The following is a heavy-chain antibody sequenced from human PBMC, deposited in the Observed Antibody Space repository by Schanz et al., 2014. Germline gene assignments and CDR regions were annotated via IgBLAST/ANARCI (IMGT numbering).Heavy chain of an antibody. CDR1: GFTFSSYA. V-gene: IGHV3-23*04. D-gene: IGHD2-2*01. CDR3: ARGPSRGTYYYGMDV. Sequence: ELQLVESGGGLVKPGGSLRLSCAASGFTFSSYAMSWVRQAPGKGLEWVSAISGSGGSTYYADSVKGRFTISRDNSKDTLYLQMNSLRDEDTAVYYCARGPSRGTYYYGMDVWGQGTTVTVSS. CDR2: ISGSGGST. J-gene: IGHJ6*02.